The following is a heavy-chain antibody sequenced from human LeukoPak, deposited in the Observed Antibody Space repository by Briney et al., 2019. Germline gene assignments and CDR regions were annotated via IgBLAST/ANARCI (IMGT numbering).Heavy chain of an antibody. CDR3: ARNDDSGWHDAFDI. J-gene: IGHJ3*02. Sequence: GGSLRLSCAASVFTFSSYWMSWVRQAPGKGLEWVANIKQDGSEKYYVDSVKGRFTISRDNAKNSLYLQMNSLRAEDTAVYYCARNDDSGWHDAFDIWGQGTMVTVSS. CDR2: IKQDGSEK. D-gene: IGHD6-19*01. CDR1: VFTFSSYW. V-gene: IGHV3-7*01.